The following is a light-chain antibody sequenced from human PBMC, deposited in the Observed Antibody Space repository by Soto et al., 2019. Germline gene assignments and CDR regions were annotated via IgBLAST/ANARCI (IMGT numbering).Light chain of an antibody. V-gene: IGLV2-14*01. J-gene: IGLJ2*01. CDR3: TSYSSSSPVL. CDR1: SSDVGAYNY. Sequence: QSVLTQPASVSGSLGQSITISCTGTSSDVGAYNYVSWYQQHPDKAPKLLIFEVTNRPSGVSGRFSGSESGITASLSISGLQPEDEADYYCTSYSSSSPVLFGGGTKLTVL. CDR2: EVT.